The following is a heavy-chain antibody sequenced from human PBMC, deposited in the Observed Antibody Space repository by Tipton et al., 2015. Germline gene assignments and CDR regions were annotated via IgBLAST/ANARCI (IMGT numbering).Heavy chain of an antibody. CDR1: GTSIRSYY. CDR3: ARGGGDDYIWGSSRFDS. Sequence: TLSLTCNVSGTSIRSYYWSWIRQPPGKGLEWIGYIYYIGNTNYNPSLKSRVTISVDTSKNQFSLNLTSVTAADTAMYYCARGGGDDYIWGSSRFDSWGQGILVTVSS. J-gene: IGHJ5*01. CDR2: IYYIGNT. D-gene: IGHD3-16*02. V-gene: IGHV4-59*08.